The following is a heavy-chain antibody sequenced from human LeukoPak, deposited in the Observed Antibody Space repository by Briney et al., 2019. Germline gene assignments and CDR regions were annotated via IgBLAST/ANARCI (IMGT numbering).Heavy chain of an antibody. CDR2: INPSGGST. CDR1: GYTFTSYY. V-gene: IGHV1-46*01. D-gene: IGHD3-16*01. Sequence: ASVKVSCKASGYTFTSYYMHWVRQAPGQGLEWMGIINPSGGSTSYAQKFQGRVTMTRDTSTSTVYMELSSLGSEDTAVYYCARDGSGGVLLAHYMDVWGKGTTVTVSS. J-gene: IGHJ6*03. CDR3: ARDGSGGVLLAHYMDV.